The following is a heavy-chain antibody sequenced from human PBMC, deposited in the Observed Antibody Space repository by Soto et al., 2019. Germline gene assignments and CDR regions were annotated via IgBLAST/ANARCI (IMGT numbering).Heavy chain of an antibody. CDR3: ASRGPAGTDPILQIDY. Sequence: SGGSLRLSCAASGFTFSDYYMSWIRQAPGEGLEWVSYISSSGSTIYYADSVKGRFTISRDNAKNSLYLQMNSLRAEDTAVYYCASRGPAGTDPILQIDYWGQGTLVTVSS. D-gene: IGHD6-13*01. CDR2: ISSSGSTI. J-gene: IGHJ4*02. CDR1: GFTFSDYY. V-gene: IGHV3-11*01.